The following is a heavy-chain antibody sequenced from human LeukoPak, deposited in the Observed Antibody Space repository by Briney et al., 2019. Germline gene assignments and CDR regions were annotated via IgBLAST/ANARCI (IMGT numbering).Heavy chain of an antibody. Sequence: GGSLRLSCAASGFTSSSYAMSWVRQAPGKVLEWVSAISGSGGSTYYADSVKGRFTISRDNSINTLYLQMSSLRAEDAAVYYCAKDYDYIWGSYRQFDYWGQGTLVTVSS. CDR1: GFTSSSYA. CDR3: AKDYDYIWGSYRQFDY. CDR2: ISGSGGST. J-gene: IGHJ4*02. V-gene: IGHV3-23*01. D-gene: IGHD3-16*02.